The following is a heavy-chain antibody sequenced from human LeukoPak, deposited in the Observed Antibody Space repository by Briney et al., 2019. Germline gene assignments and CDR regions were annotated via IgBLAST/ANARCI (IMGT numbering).Heavy chain of an antibody. D-gene: IGHD2/OR15-2a*01. V-gene: IGHV1-2*02. J-gene: IGHJ6*03. CDR1: GYTFTGYY. Sequence: VASVKVSCKASGYTFTGYYMHWVRQAPGQGLEWMGWINPNSGGTNYAQKFQGRVTMTRDTSISTAYMELSRLRSDDTAVYYCARVSKPGWYDYYYMDVWGRGTTVIVSS. CDR3: ARVSKPGWYDYYYMDV. CDR2: INPNSGGT.